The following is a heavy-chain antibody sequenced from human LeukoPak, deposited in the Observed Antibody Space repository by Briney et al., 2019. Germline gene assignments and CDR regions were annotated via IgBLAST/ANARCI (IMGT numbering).Heavy chain of an antibody. V-gene: IGHV3-7*03. CDR3: ARDGMVRGVIGYYYYGMDV. D-gene: IGHD3-10*01. Sequence: GGSLRLSCAASGFAFSSYWMSWARQAPGKGLEWVANIKQDGSEKYYVDSVKGRFTISRDNAKNSLYLQMNSLRAEDTAVYYCARDGMVRGVIGYYYYGMDVWGKGTTVTVSS. CDR1: GFAFSSYW. CDR2: IKQDGSEK. J-gene: IGHJ6*04.